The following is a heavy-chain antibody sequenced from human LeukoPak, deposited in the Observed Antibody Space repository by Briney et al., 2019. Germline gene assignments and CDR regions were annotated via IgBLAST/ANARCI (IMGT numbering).Heavy chain of an antibody. V-gene: IGHV3-30-3*01. J-gene: IGHJ4*02. CDR2: ISYDGSNK. CDR1: GFTFGSYA. Sequence: QPGGSLRLSCAASGFTFGSYAMSWVRQAPGKGLEWVAVISYDGSNKYYADSVKGRFTISRDNSKNTLYLQMNSLRAEDTAVYYCAREYSLRELGDNYWGQGTLVTVSS. D-gene: IGHD5-18*01. CDR3: AREYSLRELGDNY.